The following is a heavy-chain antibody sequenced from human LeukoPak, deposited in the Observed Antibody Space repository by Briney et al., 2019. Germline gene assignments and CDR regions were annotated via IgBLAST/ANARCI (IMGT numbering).Heavy chain of an antibody. J-gene: IGHJ3*02. CDR3: ARDTDDFQGLDI. V-gene: IGHV3-21*01. CDR1: GFTFSSYS. CDR2: ISSSSSYI. Sequence: GSLRLSCAASGFTFSSYSMNWVRQAPGKGLEWVSSISSSSSYIYYADSVKGRFTISRASTENSLYMQMNSLRVEDTAVYYCARDTDDFQGLDIWGQGTMVTVSS. D-gene: IGHD3-3*01.